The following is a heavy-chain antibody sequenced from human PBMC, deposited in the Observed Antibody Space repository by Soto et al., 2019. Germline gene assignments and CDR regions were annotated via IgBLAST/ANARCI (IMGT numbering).Heavy chain of an antibody. D-gene: IGHD6-19*01. Sequence: QVQLVQSGAEVKKPGASVKVSCKASGYTFTSYDINWVRQATGQGLEWMGWMNPNSGNTAYAQKFRGRVTMTRNTSISTAYMELSSLRSEDTAVYYCARERSSGWYVDYWGRGTLVTVSS. CDR1: GYTFTSYD. J-gene: IGHJ4*02. V-gene: IGHV1-8*01. CDR3: ARERSSGWYVDY. CDR2: MNPNSGNT.